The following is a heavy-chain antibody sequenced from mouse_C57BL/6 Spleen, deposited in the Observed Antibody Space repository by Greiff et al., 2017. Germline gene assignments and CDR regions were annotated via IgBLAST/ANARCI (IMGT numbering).Heavy chain of an antibody. CDR2: IDPANGNT. V-gene: IGHV14-3*01. CDR3: ARYPLYGNYWYFDV. CDR1: GFNIKNTY. D-gene: IGHD2-1*01. Sequence: EVKLVESVAELVRPGASVKLSCTASGFNIKNTYMHWVKQRPEQGLEWIGRIDPANGNTKYAPKFQGKATITADTSSNTAYLQLSSLTSEDTAIYYCARYPLYGNYWYFDVWGTGTTVTVSS. J-gene: IGHJ1*03.